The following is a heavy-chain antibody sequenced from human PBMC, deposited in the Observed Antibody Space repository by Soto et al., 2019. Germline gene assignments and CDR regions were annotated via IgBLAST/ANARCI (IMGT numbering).Heavy chain of an antibody. Sequence: PGGSLRLSCAASGFTFSSYAMSWVRQAPGKGLKWVSTISGSGGSTYYAESVKGRFTTSRDNSKNTLYLQMNSLRAEDTAVYYCAEDRAEWGSYDYWGQGILVTVPQ. CDR1: GFTFSSYA. J-gene: IGHJ4*02. D-gene: IGHD7-27*01. CDR3: AEDRAEWGSYDY. CDR2: ISGSGGST. V-gene: IGHV3-23*01.